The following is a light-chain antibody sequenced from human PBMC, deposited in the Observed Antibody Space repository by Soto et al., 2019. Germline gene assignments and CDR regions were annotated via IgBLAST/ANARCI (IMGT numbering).Light chain of an antibody. J-gene: IGKJ1*01. V-gene: IGKV4-1*01. CDR3: KHYYHSWT. CDR2: WAS. CDR1: QTNKNY. Sequence: DIVMTQSPDSLAVSLGESATINCKSSQTNKNYLAWYQQKAGQRPKLLIDWASTRASGVPDRFSGSGSGTDFTLTISSLQAEDVAVYDCKHYYHSWTFGPGTQVEIK.